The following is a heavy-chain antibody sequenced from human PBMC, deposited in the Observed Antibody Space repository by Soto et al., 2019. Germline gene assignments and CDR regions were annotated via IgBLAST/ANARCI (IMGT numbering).Heavy chain of an antibody. CDR1: GGSISSSSYY. CDR3: ARTRWGVANHFDY. J-gene: IGHJ4*02. D-gene: IGHD3-10*01. CDR2: IYYSGST. Sequence: SETLSLTCTVSGGSISSSSYYWGWIRQPPGKGLEWIGSIYYSGSTYYNPSLKSRVTISVDTSKNQFSLKLSSVTAADTAVYYCARTRWGVANHFDYWGQGTLVTVSS. V-gene: IGHV4-39*01.